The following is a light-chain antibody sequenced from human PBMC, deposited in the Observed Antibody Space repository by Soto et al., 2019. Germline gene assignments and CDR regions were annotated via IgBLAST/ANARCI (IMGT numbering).Light chain of an antibody. V-gene: IGKV1-39*01. J-gene: IGKJ5*01. CDR3: QQSYSTPIT. CDR1: QSISSY. Sequence: DIQMTQSPSSLSASVGDRVTITCRSSQSISSYLNWYQQKPWKAPKLLIYAASSLPSGVPSRFRGSGSGTDFPLTISILQPADFATYYFQQSYSTPITLGQGTRLEIK. CDR2: AAS.